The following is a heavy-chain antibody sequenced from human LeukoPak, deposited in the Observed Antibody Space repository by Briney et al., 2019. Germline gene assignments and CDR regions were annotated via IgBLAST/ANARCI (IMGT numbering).Heavy chain of an antibody. D-gene: IGHD4-17*01. CDR2: IYYSGST. Sequence: SETLSLTCTVSGGSISSSSYYWGWIRQPPGKGLEWIGSIYYSGSTNYNPSLKSRVTISVDTSKNQFSLKLSSVTAADTAVYYCARGSTVTIKSNSLDYWGQGTLVTVSS. J-gene: IGHJ4*02. CDR3: ARGSTVTIKSNSLDY. CDR1: GGSISSSSYY. V-gene: IGHV4-39*07.